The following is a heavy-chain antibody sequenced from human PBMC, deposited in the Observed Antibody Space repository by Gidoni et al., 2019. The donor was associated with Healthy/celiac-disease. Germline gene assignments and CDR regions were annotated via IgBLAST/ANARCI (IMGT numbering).Heavy chain of an antibody. CDR2: ISGSGGST. CDR3: AKDMRGVYGDYPPFDY. CDR1: GFTFISYA. Sequence: EVQLLESGGGLVQPGGSLRLSCAASGFTFISYAMSWVRQAPGKGLEWVSAISGSGGSTYYADSVKGRFTISRDNSKNTLYLQMNSLRAEDTAVYYCAKDMRGVYGDYPPFDYWGQGTLVTVSS. J-gene: IGHJ4*02. V-gene: IGHV3-23*01. D-gene: IGHD4-17*01.